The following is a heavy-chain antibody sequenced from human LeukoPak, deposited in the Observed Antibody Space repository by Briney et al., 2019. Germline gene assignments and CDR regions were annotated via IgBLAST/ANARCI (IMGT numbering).Heavy chain of an antibody. J-gene: IGHJ4*02. D-gene: IGHD6-19*01. Sequence: PSETLSLTCAVSGYSISSGYYWGWIRQPPGKGLEWIGSIYHSGSTYYNPSLKSRVTISVDTSKNQFSLKLSSVTAADTAVYYWARGTGGWYNFDYWGREPWVTVPS. CDR3: ARGTGGWYNFDY. CDR1: GYSISSGYY. V-gene: IGHV4-38-2*01. CDR2: IYHSGST.